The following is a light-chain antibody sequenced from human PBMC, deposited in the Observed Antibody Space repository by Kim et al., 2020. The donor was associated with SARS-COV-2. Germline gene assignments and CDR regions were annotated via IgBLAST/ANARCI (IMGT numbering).Light chain of an antibody. CDR1: QSVGVY. J-gene: IGKJ4*01. CDR3: QHRSDWPT. CDR2: DVS. Sequence: VLTQSPATLSSSPGERVTLSCRASQSVGVYLAWYQQRSGQAPRLLIYDVSNRAIGIPDRFLGSGSGTDFTLTISDLEPGDFAVYYCQHRSDWPTFGGGTKVDIK. V-gene: IGKV3-11*01.